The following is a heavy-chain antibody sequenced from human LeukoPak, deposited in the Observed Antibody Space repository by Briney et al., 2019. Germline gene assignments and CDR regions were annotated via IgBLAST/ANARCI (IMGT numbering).Heavy chain of an antibody. J-gene: IGHJ4*02. D-gene: IGHD6-13*01. CDR3: ARGQIAAAGTWGLRY. CDR2: MNPNSGNT. CDR1: GYTFTSYD. V-gene: IGHV1-8*01. Sequence: EASMKVSXKASGYTFTSYDINWVRQATGQGLEWMGWMNPNSGNTGYAQKFQGRVTMTRNTSISTAYMELSSLRSEDTAVYYCARGQIAAAGTWGLRYWGQGTLVTVSS.